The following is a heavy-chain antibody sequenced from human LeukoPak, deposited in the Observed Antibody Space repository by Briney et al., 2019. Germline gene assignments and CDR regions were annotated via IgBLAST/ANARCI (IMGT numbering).Heavy chain of an antibody. V-gene: IGHV5-51*01. D-gene: IGHD6-19*01. Sequence: GESLKVSCKGSGYSFTTYWIGWVRQMPGKGLEWMGIIYPYDSDTRYSPSFQGQVTISADKSTSTAYLQWTSPKASDTAIYYCARGWYYFDYWGQGTLVTVSS. CDR2: IYPYDSDT. CDR1: GYSFTTYW. J-gene: IGHJ4*02. CDR3: ARGWYYFDY.